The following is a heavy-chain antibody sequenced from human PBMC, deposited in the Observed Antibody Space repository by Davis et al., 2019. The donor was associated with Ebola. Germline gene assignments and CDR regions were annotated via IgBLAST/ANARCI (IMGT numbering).Heavy chain of an antibody. CDR3: ARVSGSYLPIAY. CDR2: IKQDGSEK. CDR1: GFTFSSYW. J-gene: IGHJ4*02. D-gene: IGHD1-26*01. Sequence: GESLKISCAASGFTFSSYWMSWVRQAPGKGLEWVANIKQDGSEKYYVDSVKGRFTISRDNAKNSLYLQMNSLRAEDTAVYYCARVSGSYLPIAYWGQGTLVTVSS. V-gene: IGHV3-7*01.